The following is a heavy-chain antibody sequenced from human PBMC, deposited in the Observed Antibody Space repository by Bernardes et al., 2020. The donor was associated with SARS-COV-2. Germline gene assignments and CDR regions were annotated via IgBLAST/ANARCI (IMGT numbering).Heavy chain of an antibody. CDR3: ARDSSSGRDAFDI. CDR2: INPNSGGT. J-gene: IGHJ3*02. Sequence: ASVKVSCEASGYTFTGYYMHWVRQAPGQGLEWMGWINPNSGGTNYAQKFQGRVTMTRDTSISTAYMELSRLRSDDTAVYYCARDSSSGRDAFDIWGQGTMVTVSS. D-gene: IGHD6-19*01. V-gene: IGHV1-2*02. CDR1: GYTFTGYY.